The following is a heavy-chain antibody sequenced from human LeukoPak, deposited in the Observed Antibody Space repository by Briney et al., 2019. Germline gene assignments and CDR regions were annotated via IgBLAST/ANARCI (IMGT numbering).Heavy chain of an antibody. CDR2: IYPGDSDT. Sequence: GESLKISCKGSGYSFTSYWIGWVRQMPGKGLEWMGIIYPGDSDTRYSPSFQGQVTISADKSISTAYLQWSSLKASDTAMYYCASTAAYYDFWSGYSDDAFDIWGQGTMVTVSS. J-gene: IGHJ3*02. D-gene: IGHD3-3*01. V-gene: IGHV5-51*01. CDR3: ASTAAYYDFWSGYSDDAFDI. CDR1: GYSFTSYW.